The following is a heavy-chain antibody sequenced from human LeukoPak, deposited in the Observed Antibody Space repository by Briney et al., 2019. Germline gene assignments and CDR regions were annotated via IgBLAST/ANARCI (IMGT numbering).Heavy chain of an antibody. Sequence: GESLKISCKGSGYIFTSYWIGWVRQMPGKGLEWMGIIYPGDSDTRYSPSFQGQVTISADKSISTAYLQWRSLKASDTAMYYCARQPRDGYYYYGMDVWGQGTTVTVSS. CDR1: GYIFTSYW. V-gene: IGHV5-51*01. CDR3: ARQPRDGYYYYGMDV. CDR2: IYPGDSDT. J-gene: IGHJ6*02. D-gene: IGHD5-24*01.